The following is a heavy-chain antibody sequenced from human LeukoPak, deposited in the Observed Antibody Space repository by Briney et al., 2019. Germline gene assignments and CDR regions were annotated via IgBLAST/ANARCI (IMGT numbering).Heavy chain of an antibody. D-gene: IGHD1-26*01. V-gene: IGHV3-30*02. CDR3: AKDHDYSGSYLDY. Sequence: PGGPLRLSCAASGFTFSSYGMHWVRQAPGKGLEWVAFIRYDGSNKYYADSVKGRFTISRDNSKNTLYLQMNSLRAEDTAVYYCAKDHDYSGSYLDYWGQGTLVTVSS. CDR1: GFTFSSYG. CDR2: IRYDGSNK. J-gene: IGHJ4*02.